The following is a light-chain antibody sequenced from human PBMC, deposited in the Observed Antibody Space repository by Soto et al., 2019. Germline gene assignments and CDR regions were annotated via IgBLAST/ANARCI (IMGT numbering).Light chain of an antibody. CDR2: LGS. J-gene: IGKJ1*01. V-gene: IGKV2-28*01. CDR3: VQALQSPPWT. CDR1: QSPLHSNGNNY. Sequence: DIVMTQSPLSLPVTPGESASISCRSSQSPLHSNGNNYLDWYLQKPEHSPQRLIYLGSNRASGVPDRFSGSGSGTDFTLKISRVEAEDVGIYYCVQALQSPPWTFGQGTKVEIK.